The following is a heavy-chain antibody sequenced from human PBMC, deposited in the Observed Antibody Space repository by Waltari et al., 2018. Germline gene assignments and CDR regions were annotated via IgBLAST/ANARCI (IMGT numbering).Heavy chain of an antibody. CDR3: ARAGCRADSCHSDWFFDL. J-gene: IGHJ2*01. Sequence: EVQLVESGGGLVQPGGSLRLSCTASGFTFSSYWMNWVRQAPGKGLEWVANIKGDGSEKYYVDSVKGRFTISRDNAKNSLSLQMNTLRAEDTAVYYCARAGCRADSCHSDWFFDLWGRGSLVTVSS. D-gene: IGHD2-15*01. V-gene: IGHV3-7*01. CDR2: IKGDGSEK. CDR1: GFTFSSYW.